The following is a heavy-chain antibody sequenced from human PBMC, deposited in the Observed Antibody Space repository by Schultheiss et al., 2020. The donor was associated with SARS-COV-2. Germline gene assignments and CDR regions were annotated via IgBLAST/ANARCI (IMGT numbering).Heavy chain of an antibody. CDR3: ARYGGYCSSTSCYRPHAFDI. Sequence: GSLRLSCTVSGGSISTYYWRWIRQPPGKGLEWIGYIYYSGSTNYNPSLKSRVTISVDTSKNQFSLKLSSVTAADTAVYYCARYGGYCSSTSCYRPHAFDIWGQGTMVTVSS. V-gene: IGHV4-59*08. J-gene: IGHJ3*02. CDR1: GGSISTYY. D-gene: IGHD2-2*01. CDR2: IYYSGST.